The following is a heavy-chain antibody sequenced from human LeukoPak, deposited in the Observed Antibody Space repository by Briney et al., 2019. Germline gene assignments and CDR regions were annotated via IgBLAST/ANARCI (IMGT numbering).Heavy chain of an antibody. D-gene: IGHD3-22*01. CDR2: IYYSGST. CDR1: GGSISSYY. Sequence: SETLSLTCTVSGGSISSYYWSRIRQPPGKGLEWIGYIYYSGSTNYNPSLKSRVTISVDTSKNQFSLKLSSVTAADTAVYYCARGPSYYYDSSGYYLLHAFDIWGQGTMVTVSS. V-gene: IGHV4-59*01. J-gene: IGHJ3*02. CDR3: ARGPSYYYDSSGYYLLHAFDI.